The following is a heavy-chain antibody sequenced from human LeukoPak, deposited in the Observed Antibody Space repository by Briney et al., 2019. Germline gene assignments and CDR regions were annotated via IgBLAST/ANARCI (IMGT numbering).Heavy chain of an antibody. CDR3: AIPILGSGIASPDI. CDR1: GYIFTGYY. Sequence: ASVKVSCKASGYIFTGYYMHWVRQAPGQGLEWMGWINTNSGGTNEAQKFQGRVTITADKSTSTAYMELSSLRSEDTAVYYCAIPILGSGIASPDIWGKGTTVTVSS. V-gene: IGHV1-2*02. J-gene: IGHJ6*04. D-gene: IGHD6-13*01. CDR2: INTNSGGT.